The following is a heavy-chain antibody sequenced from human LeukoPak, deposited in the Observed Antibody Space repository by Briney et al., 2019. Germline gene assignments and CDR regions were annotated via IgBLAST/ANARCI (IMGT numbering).Heavy chain of an antibody. Sequence: ASVKVSCKASGYTFTNYGLTWVRQAPGQGLEWMGWITTYSGNTNYGQKFQGRVTMTTDTSTSTAYMELSSLRSEDTAVYYCASFGLRFWAFDIWGQGTMVTVSS. CDR2: ITTYSGNT. CDR3: ASFGLRFWAFDI. D-gene: IGHD5-12*01. J-gene: IGHJ3*02. CDR1: GYTFTNYG. V-gene: IGHV1-18*01.